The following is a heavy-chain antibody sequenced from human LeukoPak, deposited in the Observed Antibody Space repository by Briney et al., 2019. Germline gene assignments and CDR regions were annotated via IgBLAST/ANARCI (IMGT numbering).Heavy chain of an antibody. V-gene: IGHV4-34*01. CDR1: GGSFSGYY. Sequence: PSETLSLTSAVYGGSFSGYYWSWIRQPPGKGLEWIGEINHSGSTNYNPSLKSRVTISVDTSKNQFSLKLSSVTAADTAVYYCARAGDDYVWGSYRPAFDYWGQGTLVTVSS. CDR3: ARAGDDYVWGSYRPAFDY. J-gene: IGHJ4*02. CDR2: INHSGST. D-gene: IGHD3-16*02.